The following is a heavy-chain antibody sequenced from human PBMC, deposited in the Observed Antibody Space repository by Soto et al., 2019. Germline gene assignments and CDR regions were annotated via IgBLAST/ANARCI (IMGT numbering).Heavy chain of an antibody. D-gene: IGHD5-12*01. Sequence: QVQLVQSGAEVKKPGASVKVSCKASGYTFTSYYMHWVRQAPGQGLEWMGIINPSGGSTSYAQKCQGRVTMTRDTSTSTVYMELSSLRSEDTAVYYCARRGYSGYDFDYWGQGTLVTVSS. CDR3: ARRGYSGYDFDY. CDR1: GYTFTSYY. CDR2: INPSGGST. J-gene: IGHJ4*02. V-gene: IGHV1-46*03.